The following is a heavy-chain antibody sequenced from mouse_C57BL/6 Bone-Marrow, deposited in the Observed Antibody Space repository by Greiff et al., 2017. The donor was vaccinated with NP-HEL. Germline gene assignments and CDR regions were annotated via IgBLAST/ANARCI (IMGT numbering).Heavy chain of an antibody. CDR3: AREDYYGSSLYYFDY. J-gene: IGHJ2*01. CDR1: GISITTGNYR. D-gene: IGHD1-1*01. CDR2: VYYSGTI. Sequence: EVKLLESGPGLVKPSQTVFLTCTVTGISITTGNYRWSWIRQFPGNKLEWIGYVYYSGTITYNPSLTSRTTITRDTPKNQFFLEMNSLTAEDTATYYCAREDYYGSSLYYFDYWGQGTTLTVSS. V-gene: IGHV3-5*01.